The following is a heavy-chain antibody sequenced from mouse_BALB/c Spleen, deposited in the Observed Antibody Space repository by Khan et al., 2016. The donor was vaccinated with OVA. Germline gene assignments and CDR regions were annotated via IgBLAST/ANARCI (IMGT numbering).Heavy chain of an antibody. CDR1: GYSFTSYY. Sequence: EVQLQQSGPELMKPGASVKISCKASGYSFTSYYIHWVIQSHGKSLEWIGYIDPFSGDTTYNQKFRGRATLTVDKSSSTAYIHLSNLTSEDSVVYYCTRHGYVAWFTYWGQGTLVTVSA. CDR2: IDPFSGDT. D-gene: IGHD2-2*01. V-gene: IGHV1S135*01. CDR3: TRHGYVAWFTY. J-gene: IGHJ3*01.